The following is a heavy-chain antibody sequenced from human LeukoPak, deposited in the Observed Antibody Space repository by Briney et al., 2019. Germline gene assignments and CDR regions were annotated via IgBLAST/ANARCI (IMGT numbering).Heavy chain of an antibody. Sequence: ASVKVSCKASGYTFTTYVISWARQAPGQGLEWMGWISAYNGNTNYAQKLQGRVTMTTDTSTSTAYMELRSLRSDVTAVYYCARDQGGYYFDYWGQGTLVTVSS. J-gene: IGHJ4*02. CDR3: ARDQGGYYFDY. CDR1: GYTFTTYV. V-gene: IGHV1-18*01. CDR2: ISAYNGNT. D-gene: IGHD3-16*01.